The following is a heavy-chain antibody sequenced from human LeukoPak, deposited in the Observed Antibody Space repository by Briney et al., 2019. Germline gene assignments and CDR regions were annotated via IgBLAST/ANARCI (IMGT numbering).Heavy chain of an antibody. J-gene: IGHJ4*02. V-gene: IGHV3-43*02. Sequence: GGSLRLSCAASGFTFDDYAMHSVRQGPGKRLEWVSLISGDGGSTNYAVSVKGRFTISRDNSKNSLYLQMNSLTTEDTALYYCAKNLRQGGVETETKTFDYWGQGTLVTVSS. CDR1: GFTFDDYA. CDR2: ISGDGGST. D-gene: IGHD5-24*01. CDR3: AKNLRQGGVETETKTFDY.